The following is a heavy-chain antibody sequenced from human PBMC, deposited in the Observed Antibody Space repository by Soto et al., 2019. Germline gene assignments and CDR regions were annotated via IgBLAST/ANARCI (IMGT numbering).Heavy chain of an antibody. CDR3: AREVGSGSYYTVCFDP. V-gene: IGHV3-48*01. CDR1: GFTFSSYS. D-gene: IGHD3-10*01. J-gene: IGHJ5*02. Sequence: EVQLVESGGGLVQPGGSLRLSCAASGFTFSSYSMNWVRQAPGKGLEWVSYICSSRSTIFYAGSVKGRFTISRDNAKNSKDQQMNSLRGEGTGVYYWAREVGSGSYYTVCFDPWGQGTLVTVSS. CDR2: ICSSRSTI.